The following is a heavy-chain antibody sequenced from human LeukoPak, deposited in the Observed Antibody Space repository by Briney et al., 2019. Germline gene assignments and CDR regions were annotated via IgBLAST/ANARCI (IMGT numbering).Heavy chain of an antibody. V-gene: IGHV1-69*13. J-gene: IGHJ4*02. CDR2: IIPIFGTA. D-gene: IGHD3-22*01. CDR3: ARDLWPYYYDSSGYYYFDY. CDR1: GGTFSSYA. Sequence: SVKVPCKASGGTFSSYAISWVRQAPGQGLEWMGGIIPIFGTANYAQKFQGRVTITADESTSTAYMELSSLRSEDTAVYYCARDLWPYYYDSSGYYYFDYWGQGTLVTVSS.